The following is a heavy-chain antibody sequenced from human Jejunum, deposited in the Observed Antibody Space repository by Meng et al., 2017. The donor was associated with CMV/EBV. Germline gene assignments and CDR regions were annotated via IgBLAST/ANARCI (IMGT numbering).Heavy chain of an antibody. V-gene: IGHV1-18*01. Sequence: TCGITWVRQAPGQGLEWIGWISAYNGNAIYAQKFHGRVSMTTATYTTTAYMEMRSLTSDDTGVYYCARGGGTYSDFWSGFYSDFDYWGQGTLVTVSS. D-gene: IGHD3-3*01. CDR2: ISAYNGNA. J-gene: IGHJ4*02. CDR3: ARGGGTYSDFWSGFYSDFDY. CDR1: TCG.